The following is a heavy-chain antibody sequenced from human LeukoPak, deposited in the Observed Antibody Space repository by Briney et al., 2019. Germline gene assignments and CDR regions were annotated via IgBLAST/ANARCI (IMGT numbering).Heavy chain of an antibody. D-gene: IGHD3-3*01. Sequence: GGSLRLSCEASGFTFRSYEMNWVRQAPGKGLEWIAYLSSSGSAFSYADSVKGRFTIARDNAKNSVYLEMNSLRADDTAVYYCARSARLMKGVVEVTALDDWGQGTLVTVSS. CDR1: GFTFRSYE. V-gene: IGHV3-48*03. J-gene: IGHJ4*02. CDR3: ARSARLMKGVVEVTALDD. CDR2: LSSSGSAF.